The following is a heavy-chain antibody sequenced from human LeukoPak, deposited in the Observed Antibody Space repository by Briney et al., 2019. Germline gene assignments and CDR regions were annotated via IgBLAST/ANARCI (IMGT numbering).Heavy chain of an antibody. D-gene: IGHD6-19*01. J-gene: IGHJ5*02. V-gene: IGHV3-66*01. CDR1: RIIVSSNY. Sequence: GGSLRLSCVASRIIVSSNYMTWVRQAPGKGLEWVSVIYSGGSTYYADSVKGRFTISRDNSKNTPYLQMNNLRVEDTAVYYCARDRSWFDPWGQGTPVTVSS. CDR2: IYSGGST. CDR3: ARDRSWFDP.